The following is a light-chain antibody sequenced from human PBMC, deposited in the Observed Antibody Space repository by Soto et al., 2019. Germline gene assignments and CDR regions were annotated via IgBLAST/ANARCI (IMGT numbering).Light chain of an antibody. V-gene: IGKV3-11*01. CDR3: QQRSSWLT. CDR1: QSVGGY. J-gene: IGKJ4*01. Sequence: EMVLTQSPATLSLSPGERATLSSRASQSVGGYLAWYQQKPGQAPRLLIYDESSRATGIPARFSGSASGKDFTLTISSLEPEDFAVYYCQQRSSWLTFGGGTKVEIK. CDR2: DES.